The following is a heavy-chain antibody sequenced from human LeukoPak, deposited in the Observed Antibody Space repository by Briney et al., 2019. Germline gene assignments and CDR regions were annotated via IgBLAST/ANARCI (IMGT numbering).Heavy chain of an antibody. CDR3: AREKLGNAFDI. D-gene: IGHD7-27*01. CDR1: GFSFSYYG. J-gene: IGHJ3*02. CDR2: ISDDGGNQ. V-gene: IGHV3-30*03. Sequence: AGGSLRLSCAASGFSFSYYGMHWVRQAPGKGLEWVALISDDGGNQYFADSVKGRFTISRDNSKNTLYLQMSSLRPDDTAVYYCAREKLGNAFDIWGQGTMVTVSS.